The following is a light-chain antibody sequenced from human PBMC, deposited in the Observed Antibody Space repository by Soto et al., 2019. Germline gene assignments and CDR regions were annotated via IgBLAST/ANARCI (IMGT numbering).Light chain of an antibody. J-gene: IGLJ1*01. Sequence: QSALTQPASVSGSPGQSITISCTGTSSDVGSYNLVSWYQQHPGKAPKLMISEGTKRPSGVSSRFSGSKLGNTASLTISGLQAEDEADYYCCSYAGSGTDNYVFGSGTKVTVL. V-gene: IGLV2-23*01. CDR2: EGT. CDR3: CSYAGSGTDNYV. CDR1: SSDVGSYNL.